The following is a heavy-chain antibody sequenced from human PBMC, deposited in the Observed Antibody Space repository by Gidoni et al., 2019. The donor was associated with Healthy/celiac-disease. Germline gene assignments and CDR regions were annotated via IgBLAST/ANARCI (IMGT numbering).Heavy chain of an antibody. CDR1: GLTFSSYA. J-gene: IGHJ6*02. Sequence: EVQLLESGGGLVQPGGSLRLSWAASGLTFSSYAMRWFRQAPGKGLEWVSAISGSGGSTYYADSVKGRFTISRDNSKNTLYLQMNSLRAEDTAVYYCAKDSGEDYDFWSGYPDGMDVWGQGTTVTVSS. CDR2: ISGSGGST. V-gene: IGHV3-23*01. D-gene: IGHD3-3*01. CDR3: AKDSGEDYDFWSGYPDGMDV.